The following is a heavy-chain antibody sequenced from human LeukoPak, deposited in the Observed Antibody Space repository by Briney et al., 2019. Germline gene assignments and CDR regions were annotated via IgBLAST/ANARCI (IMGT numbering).Heavy chain of an antibody. CDR1: TFTFSSYT. CDR2: ISSNGGST. J-gene: IGHJ3*02. V-gene: IGHV3-64*01. Sequence: AGSLSLSCAASTFTFSSYTMHWDRQAPGKGLEYVTAISSNGGSTYYANSVKGRFTISRDNSKNTLYLQMGSLRAEDMAVYYCARDRSYGDSGLRNAFDIWGQGTMVTVSS. D-gene: IGHD4-17*01. CDR3: ARDRSYGDSGLRNAFDI.